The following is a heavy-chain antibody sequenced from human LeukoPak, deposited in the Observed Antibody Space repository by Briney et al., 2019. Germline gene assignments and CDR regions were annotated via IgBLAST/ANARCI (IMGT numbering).Heavy chain of an antibody. Sequence: SVKVSCKASGGTFSSYAISWVRQAPGQGLEWMGWIIPIFGTANYAQKFQGRVTITTDESTSTAYMELSSLRSEDTAVYYCARGHSGSPSFDIWGQGTMVTVSS. D-gene: IGHD1-26*01. CDR1: GGTFSSYA. CDR2: IIPIFGTA. CDR3: ARGHSGSPSFDI. V-gene: IGHV1-69*05. J-gene: IGHJ3*02.